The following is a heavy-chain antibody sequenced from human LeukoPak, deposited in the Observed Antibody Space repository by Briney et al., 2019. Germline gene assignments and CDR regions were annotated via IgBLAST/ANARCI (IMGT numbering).Heavy chain of an antibody. D-gene: IGHD2-21*02. J-gene: IGHJ4*02. CDR1: GFTFSSYG. Sequence: GGTLRLSCAASGFTFSSYGMHWVRQAPGKGLEWVAVIWYDGSNKYYADSVKGRFTISRDNSKNTLYLQMNSLRAEDTAVYYCARDPRSYCGGDCPLSYWGQGTLVTVSS. CDR2: IWYDGSNK. V-gene: IGHV3-33*01. CDR3: ARDPRSYCGGDCPLSY.